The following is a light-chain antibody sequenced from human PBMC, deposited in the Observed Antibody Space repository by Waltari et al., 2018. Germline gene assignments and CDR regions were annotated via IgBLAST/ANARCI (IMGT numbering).Light chain of an antibody. CDR2: EDN. V-gene: IGLV6-57*02. Sequence: NFMLTQPHSVSESPGKTVTISCTGSSGSIASNYVQWYQHRPGSAPTTVIYEDNQRPSGVPGRFSGSIDSSSNSASLTISGLKTEDEADYYCQSYDSSNLWVFGGGTKLTVL. CDR1: SGSIASNY. CDR3: QSYDSSNLWV. J-gene: IGLJ3*02.